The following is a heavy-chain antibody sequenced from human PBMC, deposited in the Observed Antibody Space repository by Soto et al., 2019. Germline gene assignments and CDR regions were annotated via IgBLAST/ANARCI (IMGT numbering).Heavy chain of an antibody. Sequence: ASLKVSCKASGYTFTIYAMHWVRQAPGQRLEWMGWINAGNGNRKYSQKFQGRVTITRDTSASTAYMELSSLRSEDTAVYYCAREVWDYWGQGTLVTVSS. CDR1: GYTFTIYA. CDR2: INAGNGNR. V-gene: IGHV1-3*01. D-gene: IGHD2-21*01. CDR3: AREVWDY. J-gene: IGHJ4*02.